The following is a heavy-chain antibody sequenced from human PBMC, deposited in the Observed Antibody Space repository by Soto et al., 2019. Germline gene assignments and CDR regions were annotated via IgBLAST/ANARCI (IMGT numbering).Heavy chain of an antibody. Sequence: PGGSLRLSCAASGFTFSSYGMHWVRQAPGKGLEWVAVISYDGSNKYYADSVKGRFTISRDNSKNTLYLQMNSLRAEDTAVYYCAKESTMIVAIDYWGQGTLVTVS. V-gene: IGHV3-30*18. CDR3: AKESTMIVAIDY. CDR2: ISYDGSNK. CDR1: GFTFSSYG. J-gene: IGHJ4*02. D-gene: IGHD3-22*01.